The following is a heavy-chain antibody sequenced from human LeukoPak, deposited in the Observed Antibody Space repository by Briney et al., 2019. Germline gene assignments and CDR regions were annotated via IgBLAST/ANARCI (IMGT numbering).Heavy chain of an antibody. CDR1: GFTLSSYA. J-gene: IGHJ6*03. CDR2: ISPSGDIK. CDR3: AKTYYYGSGSFGHYHMDV. D-gene: IGHD3-10*01. Sequence: GGSLRLSCAASGFTLSSYAMNWVRQAPGKGLEWVSGISPSGDIKYYVDSVKGRFTISRDNSKNTLYLQMKSLRAEDTAVYYCAKTYYYGSGSFGHYHMDVWGKGTTVTISS. V-gene: IGHV3-23*01.